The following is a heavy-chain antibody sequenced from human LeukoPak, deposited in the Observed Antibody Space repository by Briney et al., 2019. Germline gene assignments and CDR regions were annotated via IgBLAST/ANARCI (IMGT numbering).Heavy chain of an antibody. V-gene: IGHV3-15*01. CDR1: GFTFSNAW. J-gene: IGHJ4*02. D-gene: IGHD3-10*01. CDR2: IKSKTDGGTT. Sequence: GGSLRLSCAASGFTFSNAWMSWVRQAPGKGMEWVGRIKSKTDGGTTDYAAPVKGRFTISRDDSKNTLYLQMNSLKTEDTAVYYCTTGITMVRGVIHLIDYWGQGTLVTVSS. CDR3: TTGITMVRGVIHLIDY.